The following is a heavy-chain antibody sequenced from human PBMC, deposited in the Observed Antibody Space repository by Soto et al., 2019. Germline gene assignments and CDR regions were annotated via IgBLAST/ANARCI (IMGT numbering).Heavy chain of an antibody. CDR2: INPDSGGT. Sequence: ASVKVSCKASGYMFTGYYMHWVRQAPGQGLEWMGWINPDSGGTNYQQKFQGRVTMTRDTSISTAYLELSSLRSDDTAVYYCTRKVGTFNFDYWGQGTMVTV. CDR1: GYMFTGYY. D-gene: IGHD3-16*01. V-gene: IGHV1-2*02. J-gene: IGHJ4*02. CDR3: TRKVGTFNFDY.